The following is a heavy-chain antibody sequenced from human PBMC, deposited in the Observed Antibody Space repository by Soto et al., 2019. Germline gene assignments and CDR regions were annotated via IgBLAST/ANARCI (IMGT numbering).Heavy chain of an antibody. J-gene: IGHJ4*02. V-gene: IGHV1-18*04. Sequence: ASVKVSCKASGYTFTSYGISWVRQAPGQGLEWMGWISAYNGHTNYAEKLQGRVTMTTDTSTSTAYMELSSLRSEDTAVYYCARDTDLTLVTTLDYWGQGTPVTV. CDR2: ISAYNGHT. D-gene: IGHD4-17*01. CDR1: GYTFTSYG. CDR3: ARDTDLTLVTTLDY.